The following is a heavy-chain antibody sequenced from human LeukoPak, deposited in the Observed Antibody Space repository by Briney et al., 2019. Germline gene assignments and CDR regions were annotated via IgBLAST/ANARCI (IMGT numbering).Heavy chain of an antibody. CDR1: GFTFSSYD. J-gene: IGHJ4*02. D-gene: IGHD6-13*01. V-gene: IGHV3-13*01. CDR2: IGTAGDT. Sequence: GGSLRLSCAASGFTFSSYDMHWVRQATGKGLEWVSAIGTAGDTYYPGSVKGRFTISRENAKNSLYLQMNSLRAGDTAVYYCARAPIAAAGPHFDYWGQGTLATVSS. CDR3: ARAPIAAAGPHFDY.